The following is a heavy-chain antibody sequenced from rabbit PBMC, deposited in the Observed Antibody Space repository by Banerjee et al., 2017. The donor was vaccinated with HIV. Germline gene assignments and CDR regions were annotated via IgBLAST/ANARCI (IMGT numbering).Heavy chain of an antibody. J-gene: IGHJ2*01. Sequence: LEESGGGLVKPGGTLTLTCTVSGFSFSSNWICWVRQAPGKGLEWIACIDTNDGDTDYAIWPKGRIPISKPSTTAVTLQMASLPAADTASYFCLRDHYSSDIGWMGAFDPWGQGTLVTVS. CDR1: GFSFSSNW. D-gene: IGHD4-1*01. CDR3: LRDHYSSDIGWMGAFDP. CDR2: IDTNDGDT. V-gene: IGHV1S45*01.